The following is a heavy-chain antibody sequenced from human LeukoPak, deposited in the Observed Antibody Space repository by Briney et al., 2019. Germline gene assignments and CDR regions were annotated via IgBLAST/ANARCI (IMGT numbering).Heavy chain of an antibody. CDR2: IIPIFGTA. Sequence: ASVKVSCKASGGTFSSYAISWVRQAPGQGLEWMGGIIPIFGTANYAQKFQGRVTITTDESTSTAYMELSSLRSEDTAVYYCARAPFYYDSSGYPDYWGQGTLVTVSS. V-gene: IGHV1-69*05. CDR3: ARAPFYYDSSGYPDY. CDR1: GGTFSSYA. J-gene: IGHJ4*02. D-gene: IGHD3-22*01.